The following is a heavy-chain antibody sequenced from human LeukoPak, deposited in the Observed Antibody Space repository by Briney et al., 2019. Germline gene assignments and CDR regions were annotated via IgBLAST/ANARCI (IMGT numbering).Heavy chain of an antibody. V-gene: IGHV3-30*02. J-gene: IGHJ4*02. CDR1: GFTFSTYD. CDR2: IRYDGTNK. Sequence: GGSLRLSCAASGFTFSTYDMHWVRQAPGKGPEWVAFIRYDGTNKYYADSVKGRFTISRDNSKNTLYLQMNSLRAEDTAVYYCTKEAAADYWGQGTLVTVSS. CDR3: TKEAAADY. D-gene: IGHD2-15*01.